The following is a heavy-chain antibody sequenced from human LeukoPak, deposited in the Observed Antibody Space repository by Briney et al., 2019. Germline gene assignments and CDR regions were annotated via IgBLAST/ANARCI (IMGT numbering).Heavy chain of an antibody. CDR1: AFTFSGYE. Sequence: GGSLRLSCAASAFTFSGYEMNWVRQAPGKGLEWLSYISANSNTVYYADSVKGRFTISRDNAKNSLYLQMNSLRAEDTAVYYCARSDYWGRGTLVTVSS. CDR2: ISANSNTV. CDR3: ARSDY. J-gene: IGHJ4*02. V-gene: IGHV3-48*03.